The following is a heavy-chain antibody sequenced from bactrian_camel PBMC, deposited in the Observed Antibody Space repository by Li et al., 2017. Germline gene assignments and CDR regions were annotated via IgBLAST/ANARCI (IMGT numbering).Heavy chain of an antibody. J-gene: IGHJ4*01. CDR2: IYTAGGNA. Sequence: HVQLVESGGGSVQAGGSLRLSCAASGSDFNANYMVMAWFRQGPGKDREGVAAIYTAGGNAYSADSVKGRFTLSQDNPNTLSLQMNSLKPEDSGTYFCAAVTDEGCAGSVYLWEIAGDWGQGTQVTVS. CDR3: AAVTDEGCAGSVYLWEIAGD. D-gene: IGHD2*01. V-gene: IGHV3S54*01. CDR1: GSDFNANYMV.